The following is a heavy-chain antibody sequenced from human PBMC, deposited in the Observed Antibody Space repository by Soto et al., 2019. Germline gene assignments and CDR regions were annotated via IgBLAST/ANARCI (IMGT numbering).Heavy chain of an antibody. CDR2: INTDGSST. CDR3: TRDPGAYSSTWSFYFDS. V-gene: IGHV3-74*01. CDR1: GFTFSRFW. Sequence: PGGSLRLSCAASGFTFSRFWMHWVRQAPGKGLVWASRINTDGSSTTYADSVKGRFTISRDNAKNTLYLQMDSLRAEDTGVYYCTRDPGAYSSTWSFYFDSWGQGTLVTVSS. D-gene: IGHD6-13*01. J-gene: IGHJ4*02.